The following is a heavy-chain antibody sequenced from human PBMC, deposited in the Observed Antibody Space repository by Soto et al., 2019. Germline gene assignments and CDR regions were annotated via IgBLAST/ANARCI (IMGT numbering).Heavy chain of an antibody. Sequence: ASVKVSCKASGYTFTSYYMHWVRQAPGQGREWMGIINPSGGSTSYAQKFQGRVTMTRNTSTSTVYMELSSLRSEDTAVYYCARDKYSNYDYYYYGMDVWGQGTTVTVSS. CDR2: INPSGGST. J-gene: IGHJ6*02. D-gene: IGHD4-4*01. CDR3: ARDKYSNYDYYYYGMDV. CDR1: GYTFTSYY. V-gene: IGHV1-46*01.